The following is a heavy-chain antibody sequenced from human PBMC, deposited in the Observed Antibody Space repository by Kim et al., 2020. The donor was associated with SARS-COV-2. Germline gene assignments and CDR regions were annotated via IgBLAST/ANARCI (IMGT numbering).Heavy chain of an antibody. J-gene: IGHJ6*02. CDR2: VYLTDEK. CDR3: THDPPGLYGLDV. CDR1: GFSLTTHGMG. Sequence: SGPTLVNPTQTLTLTCTFSGFSLTTHGMGVAWIRQPPGKAPEWLALVYLTDEKRYSPFLRSRLTITKDISKNQVGLTLTNVNPEDSGTYYCTHDPPGLYGLDVGGQGTTVTVSS. V-gene: IGHV2-5*01.